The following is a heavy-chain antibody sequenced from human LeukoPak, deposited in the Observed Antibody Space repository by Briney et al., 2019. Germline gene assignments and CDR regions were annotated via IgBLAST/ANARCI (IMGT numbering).Heavy chain of an antibody. CDR3: AREVYSSNWTYNWFDP. D-gene: IGHD6-13*01. J-gene: IGHJ5*02. CDR2: ISSSGSTI. CDR1: GFTFSSYE. Sequence: PGGSLRLSCAASGFTFSSYEMNWVRQAPGKGLEWVSYISSSGSTIYYADSVKGRFTISRDNAKNSLYLQMNSLRAEDTAVYYCAREVYSSNWTYNWFDPWGQGTLVTVSS. V-gene: IGHV3-48*03.